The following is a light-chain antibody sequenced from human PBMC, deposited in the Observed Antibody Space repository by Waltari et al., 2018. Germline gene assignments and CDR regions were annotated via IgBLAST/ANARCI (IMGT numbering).Light chain of an antibody. CDR2: LNNDGSH. V-gene: IGLV4-69*01. CDR1: SGHSNYV. J-gene: IGLJ3*02. CDR3: QTWGTGVVV. Sequence: QLVLTQAPSASASLGASVTLTCTLSSGHSNYVIAWHQQQPEKGPRYLIRLNNDGSHRKGDGIPDRCSGSRSGAECYRTIASLQSEDEADYYCQTWGTGVVVFGGGTKLTVL.